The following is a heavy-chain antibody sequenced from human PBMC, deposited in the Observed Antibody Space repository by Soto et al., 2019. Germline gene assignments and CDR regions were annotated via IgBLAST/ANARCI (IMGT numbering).Heavy chain of an antibody. CDR1: GGSISSGDYY. V-gene: IGHV4-30-4*01. D-gene: IGHD5-18*01. J-gene: IGHJ6*02. CDR2: IYYSGTT. Sequence: SETLSLTCTVSGGSISSGDYYWSWIRQPPGKGLEWIGYIYYSGTTYYNPSLKSRVTISVDTSKNQFSLKVSSVTAADTAVYYCARELIQLWPHYYYGMDVWGQGTTVTVYS. CDR3: ARELIQLWPHYYYGMDV.